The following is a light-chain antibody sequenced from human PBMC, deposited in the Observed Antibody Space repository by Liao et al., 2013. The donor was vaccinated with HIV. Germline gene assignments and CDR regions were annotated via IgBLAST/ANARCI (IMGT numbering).Light chain of an antibody. CDR2: QDT. V-gene: IGLV3-1*01. J-gene: IGLJ2*01. CDR3: QSADSSGTYEV. CDR1: RLGDKY. Sequence: SYAVTQPPSVSVSPGQTASITCSGDRLGDKYACWYQQKPGQSPVLVIYQDTKRPSGIPERFSGSNSGNTATLTISGTQAMDEADYYCQSADSSGTYEVFGGGTKVTVL.